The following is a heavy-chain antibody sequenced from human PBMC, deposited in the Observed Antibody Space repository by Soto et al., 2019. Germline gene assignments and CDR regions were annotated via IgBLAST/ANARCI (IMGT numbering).Heavy chain of an antibody. CDR1: GGTFSSYA. CDR2: IIPIFGTA. D-gene: IGHD3-10*01. J-gene: IGHJ4*02. CDR3: ARVGPDYYCSGSYYLDDY. Sequence: QVQLVQSGAEVKKPGSSVKVSCKASGGTFSSYAISWVRQAPGQGLEWMGGIIPIFGTANYAQKFQGRVTITGDEATSTAYMELSSLRSEDTAVYYWARVGPDYYCSGSYYLDDYWGQGTLVTVFS. V-gene: IGHV1-69*01.